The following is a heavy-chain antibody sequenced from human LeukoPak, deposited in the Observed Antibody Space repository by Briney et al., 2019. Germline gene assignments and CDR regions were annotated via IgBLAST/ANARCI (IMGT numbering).Heavy chain of an antibody. V-gene: IGHV3-74*01. J-gene: IGHJ4*02. Sequence: GGSLRLSCAASGFSFSDLWLHWVRQAPGKGLMWVSYISGDGSGTAYADSVKGRFTIARDNAKNTLFLQMSSLRDEDTAIYYCVRGGPGTSADYWGPGTLVTVSS. CDR2: ISGDGSGT. D-gene: IGHD1-14*01. CDR1: GFSFSDLW. CDR3: VRGGPGTSADY.